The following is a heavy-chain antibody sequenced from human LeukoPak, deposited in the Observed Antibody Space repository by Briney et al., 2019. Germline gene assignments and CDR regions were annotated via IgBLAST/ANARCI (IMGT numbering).Heavy chain of an antibody. V-gene: IGHV3-30*03. CDR2: ISYDGSNK. J-gene: IGHJ4*02. CDR1: GFTFGSYA. D-gene: IGHD6-13*01. Sequence: GGNLRLSCAASGFTFGSYAMHWVRQAPGKGLEWVAVISYDGSNKYYADSVQGRFTISRDNSKNTLYLQMNSLRAEDTAVYYCARDRSSSWVNPYYFGYWGQGTLVTVSS. CDR3: ARDRSSSWVNPYYFGY.